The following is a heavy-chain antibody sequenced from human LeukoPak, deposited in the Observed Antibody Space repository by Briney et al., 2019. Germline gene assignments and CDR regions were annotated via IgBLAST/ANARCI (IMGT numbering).Heavy chain of an antibody. CDR1: GFTFSSYS. V-gene: IGHV3-48*01. Sequence: GGSLRLSCAASGFTFSSYSMNWVRQAPGKGLEWVSYISSSSSTIYYADSVKGRFTISRDNAKNSLYLQMNSLRAEDTAVYYCAREGSGWYFGLHYWGQGTLVTVSS. CDR2: ISSSSSTI. CDR3: AREGSGWYFGLHY. D-gene: IGHD6-19*01. J-gene: IGHJ4*02.